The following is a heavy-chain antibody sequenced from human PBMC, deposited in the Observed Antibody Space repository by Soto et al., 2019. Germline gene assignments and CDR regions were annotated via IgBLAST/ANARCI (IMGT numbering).Heavy chain of an antibody. CDR3: ATAEVDY. CDR2: MTGDGRTT. V-gene: IGHV3-74*03. CDR1: GFTFGDYW. Sequence: GGSLRLSCAASGFTFGDYWMHWVRQPPGKGPEWVSRMTGDGRTTQYADSVKGRFIASRDNAKSTLYLQMNSLRAEDTAVYYCATAEVDYWGQGTLVTFSS. J-gene: IGHJ4*02.